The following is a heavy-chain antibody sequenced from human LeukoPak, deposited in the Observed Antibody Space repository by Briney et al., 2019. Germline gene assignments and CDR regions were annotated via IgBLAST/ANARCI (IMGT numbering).Heavy chain of an antibody. CDR3: AKVQGYSGYESDY. CDR1: GFTFSSYG. V-gene: IGHV3-30*02. Sequence: GGSLRLSCAASGFTFSSYGMHWVRQAPGKGLEWVAFIRYDGSNKYYADSVKGRFTISRDNSKNTLYLQMNSLRAEATAVYYCAKVQGYSGYESDYWGQGTLVTVSS. CDR2: IRYDGSNK. D-gene: IGHD5-12*01. J-gene: IGHJ4*01.